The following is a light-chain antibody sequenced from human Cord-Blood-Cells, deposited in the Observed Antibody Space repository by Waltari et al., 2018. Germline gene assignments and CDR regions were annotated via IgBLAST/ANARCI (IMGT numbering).Light chain of an antibody. CDR1: QSVLYNSNNTNY. CDR3: QQYYSTPYT. CDR2: WAS. Sequence: DIVKTQSPDSLAVSLGERATINCKSIQSVLYNSNNTNYLALYQQKPGQPPKLLIYWASTRESGVPDRFSGSGSGTDFTLTISSLQAEDVAVYYCQQYYSTPYTFGQGTKLEIK. J-gene: IGKJ2*01. V-gene: IGKV4-1*01.